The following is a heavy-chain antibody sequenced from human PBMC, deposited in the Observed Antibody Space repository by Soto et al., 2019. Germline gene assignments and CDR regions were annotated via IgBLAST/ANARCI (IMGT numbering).Heavy chain of an antibody. D-gene: IGHD3-9*01. J-gene: IGHJ4*02. CDR3: AKTESFNGYYNAFDY. V-gene: IGHV3-23*01. CDR2: ISGGSGST. CDR1: GFPFSGYA. Sequence: EVQLSESGGGLVQPGGSLRLSCAASGFPFSGYAVTWVRQAPGKGLEWVSTISGGSGSTYYADSVKGRFTISRDNPMNTLHLQMNSLRAEDTAIYYCAKTESFNGYYNAFDYWGRGTQVTVSS.